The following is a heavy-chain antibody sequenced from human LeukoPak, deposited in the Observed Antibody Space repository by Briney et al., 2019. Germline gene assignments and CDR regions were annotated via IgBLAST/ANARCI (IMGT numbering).Heavy chain of an antibody. V-gene: IGHV4-30-2*03. J-gene: IGHJ6*02. CDR3: ARDPYYYDSSGYYYYYYGMDV. Sequence: PSETLSLTCAVSGGSISSGGYSWSRIQQPPGKGLEWIGSIYYSGSTYYNPTLKSRFTISVGTSKNQFSLKLSSVAAADTAVYYCARDPYYYDSSGYYYYYYGMDVWGQGTTVTVSS. CDR1: GGSISSGGYS. D-gene: IGHD3-22*01. CDR2: IYYSGST.